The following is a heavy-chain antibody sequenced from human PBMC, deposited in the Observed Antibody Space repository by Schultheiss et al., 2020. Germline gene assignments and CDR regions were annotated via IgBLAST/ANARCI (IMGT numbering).Heavy chain of an antibody. CDR1: GFTFSSYG. J-gene: IGHJ6*02. CDR3: ARNDGDHLQTYYYYGMDV. CDR2: ISYDGSNK. Sequence: GGSLRLSCAASGFTFSSYGMHWVRQAPGKGLEWVAVISYDGSNKYYADSVKGRFTISRDNSKNTLYLQMNRLRAEDTAVYYCARNDGDHLQTYYYYGMDVWGQGTTVTVSS. V-gene: IGHV3-30*03. D-gene: IGHD4-17*01.